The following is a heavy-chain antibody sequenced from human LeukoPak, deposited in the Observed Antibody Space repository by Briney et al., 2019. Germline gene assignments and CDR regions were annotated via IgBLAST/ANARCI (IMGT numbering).Heavy chain of an antibody. V-gene: IGHV1-69*13. Sequence: GASVKVSCKASGGTFSIYAISWVRQAPGQGLEWMGGIIPIFGTANYAQKFQGRVTITADESTSTAYMELSSLRSEDTAVYYCARVFYYDSSGYYDPDYWGQGTLVTVSS. CDR1: GGTFSIYA. D-gene: IGHD3-22*01. CDR2: IIPIFGTA. CDR3: ARVFYYDSSGYYDPDY. J-gene: IGHJ4*02.